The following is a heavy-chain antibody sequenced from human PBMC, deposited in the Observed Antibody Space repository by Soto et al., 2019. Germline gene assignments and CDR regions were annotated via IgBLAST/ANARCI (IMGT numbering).Heavy chain of an antibody. D-gene: IGHD5-18*01. CDR1: GYSISSGYY. CDR3: ARLAGYPFDY. V-gene: IGHV4-38-2*01. J-gene: IGHJ4*02. CDR2: IYHSGST. Sequence: SETLSLTCAVSGYSISSGYYWGWIRQPPGKGLEWIGSIYHSGSTYYNPSLKSRVTISVDTSKNQFSLKLSSVTAADTAVYYCARLAGYPFDYWGQGTLVTASS.